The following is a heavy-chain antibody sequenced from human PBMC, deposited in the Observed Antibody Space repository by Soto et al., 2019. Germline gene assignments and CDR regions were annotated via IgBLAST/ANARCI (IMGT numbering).Heavy chain of an antibody. V-gene: IGHV3-30-3*01. CDR3: ARVGYDFCFDY. CDR1: GFTFSSYA. D-gene: IGHD3-3*01. J-gene: IGHJ4*02. Sequence: QVQLVESGGGVLQPGRSLRLSCAASGFTFSSYAMHWVRQAPGKGLEWVAVISYDGSNKYYADSVKGRFTISRDNSKNTLYLQMNSLRAEDTAVYYCARVGYDFCFDYWGQGTLVTVSS. CDR2: ISYDGSNK.